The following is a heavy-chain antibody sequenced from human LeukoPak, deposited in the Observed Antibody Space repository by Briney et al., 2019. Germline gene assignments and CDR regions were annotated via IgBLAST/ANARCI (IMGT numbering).Heavy chain of an antibody. V-gene: IGHV4-39*07. CDR3: ARVRSGGLDY. J-gene: IGHJ4*02. Sequence: SETLSLTCTVSGDSISSSNYYWGWIRQPPGKGLEWIGSIFYSGGAYYNPSLKSRVTISVDTSKNEFSLKLSSVTAADTAVYYCARVRSGGLDYWGQGTLVTVSS. D-gene: IGHD1-26*01. CDR2: IFYSGGA. CDR1: GDSISSSNYY.